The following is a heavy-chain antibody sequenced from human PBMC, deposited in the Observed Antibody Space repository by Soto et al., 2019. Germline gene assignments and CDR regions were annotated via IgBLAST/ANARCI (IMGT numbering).Heavy chain of an antibody. CDR1: GFNLSHPW. Sequence: GGSLRLSCVASGFNLSHPWMTWVRQSAGKGLEWVGRIKSKTDGGTADYAAPVKGRATIPRDDSKNTVYLQMNSLKTEDTAVYYCTTGIYYDILTGYHNVAYWGQGALVTVYS. V-gene: IGHV3-15*01. CDR2: IKSKTDGGTA. CDR3: TTGIYYDILTGYHNVAY. J-gene: IGHJ4*02. D-gene: IGHD3-9*01.